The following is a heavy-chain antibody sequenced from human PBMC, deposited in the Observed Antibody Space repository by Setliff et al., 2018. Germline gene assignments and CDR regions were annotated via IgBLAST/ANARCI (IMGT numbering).Heavy chain of an antibody. J-gene: IGHJ4*02. CDR1: GFTFSSFS. D-gene: IGHD3-3*01. V-gene: IGHV3-48*01. Sequence: AGGSLRLSCAASGFTFSSFSMNWVRQAPGKGREWVSYISSSSSTIYYADSVKGRFTISRDNAKNSLYLQMNSLRAEDTAVYYCARESDYDFWSGYVYYFDYWGQGTLVTVSS. CDR3: ARESDYDFWSGYVYYFDY. CDR2: ISSSSSTI.